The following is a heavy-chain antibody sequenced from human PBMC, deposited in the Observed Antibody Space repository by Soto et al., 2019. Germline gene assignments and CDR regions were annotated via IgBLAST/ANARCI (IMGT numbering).Heavy chain of an antibody. V-gene: IGHV3-74*01. CDR3: ARVYLWFGELSPASFDY. J-gene: IGHJ4*02. D-gene: IGHD3-10*01. Sequence: SGGSLRLSCAASGFTLSSYWIHWVRQAPGKGLVWVSHISSDGSSTYYADSVKGRFTISRDNAKNSLYLQMNSLRAEDTAVYYCARVYLWFGELSPASFDYWGQGTLVTVSS. CDR1: GFTLSSYW. CDR2: ISSDGSST.